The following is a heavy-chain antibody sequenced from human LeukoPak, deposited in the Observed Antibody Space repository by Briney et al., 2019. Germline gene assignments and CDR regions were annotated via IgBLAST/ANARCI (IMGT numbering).Heavy chain of an antibody. J-gene: IGHJ4*02. D-gene: IGHD6-13*01. Sequence: GGSLRLSCAASGFTFSNYDMHWVRQATGKGLEWVSGIGTAGDIYYPGSVKGRFTISRENAKNSLYLQMNSLRAEDTAVYYCATSFGPVIAAAGTGADWGQGTLVTVSS. CDR2: IGTAGDI. CDR1: GFTFSNYD. CDR3: ATSFGPVIAAAGTGAD. V-gene: IGHV3-13*01.